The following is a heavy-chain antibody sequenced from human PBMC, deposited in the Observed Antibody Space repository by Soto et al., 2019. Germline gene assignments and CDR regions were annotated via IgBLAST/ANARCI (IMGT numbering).Heavy chain of an antibody. Sequence: LRETLSLTCSVSGGSVSSGSFHWSWIRQPPGKGLQFIGSIFYNGTANYSPSLKNRVSISIDTSQSQFFLQLISVAAADTAVYYCARIGGWYDIDFWGQGSLVTVS. J-gene: IGHJ4*02. V-gene: IGHV4-61*01. D-gene: IGHD6-19*01. CDR2: IFYNGTA. CDR3: ARIGGWYDIDF. CDR1: GGSVSSGSFH.